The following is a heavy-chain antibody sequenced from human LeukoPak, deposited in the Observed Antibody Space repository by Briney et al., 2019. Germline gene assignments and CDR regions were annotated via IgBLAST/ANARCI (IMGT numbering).Heavy chain of an antibody. V-gene: IGHV4-59*01. Sequence: SQTLSLTCTVSGGSISIYYWSWIRQPPGKGLEWIGYIYYSGSTNYNPSLKSRVTISVDTSKNQFSLKLSSVTAADTAVYYCARVSGGYYDFWSGYSNWFDPWGQGTLVTVSS. J-gene: IGHJ5*02. CDR2: IYYSGST. CDR3: ARVSGGYYDFWSGYSNWFDP. D-gene: IGHD3-3*01. CDR1: GGSISIYY.